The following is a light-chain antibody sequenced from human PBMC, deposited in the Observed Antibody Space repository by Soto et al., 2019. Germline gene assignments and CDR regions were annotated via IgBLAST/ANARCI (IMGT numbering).Light chain of an antibody. CDR1: SSDVGGYNY. Sequence: QSALTQPASVSGSPGQSITISCTGTSSDVGGYNYVSWFQQHPGKAPKLMIYEVSKRPSGVSNRFSGSRSGNTASLTISGLQSEDEAEYYCNSYTNNNTFVFGTGTKVTVL. CDR3: NSYTNNNTFV. J-gene: IGLJ1*01. CDR2: EVS. V-gene: IGLV2-14*01.